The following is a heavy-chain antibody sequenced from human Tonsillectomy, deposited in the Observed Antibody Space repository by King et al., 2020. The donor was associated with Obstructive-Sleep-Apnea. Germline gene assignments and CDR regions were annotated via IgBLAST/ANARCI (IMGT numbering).Heavy chain of an antibody. CDR2: IRSKAYGGTK. J-gene: IGHJ4*02. Sequence: VQLVESGGGLVQPGRSLRLSCTASGFTFGDYAMSWFRQAPGKGLEWVGFIRSKAYGGTKEYAAPVKGRFTISSDDSKSIAYLQMNSLKTEETAVYYCTRYSPMAGFDYWGQGTLVTVSS. V-gene: IGHV3-49*03. CDR1: GFTFGDYA. D-gene: IGHD6-19*01. CDR3: TRYSPMAGFDY.